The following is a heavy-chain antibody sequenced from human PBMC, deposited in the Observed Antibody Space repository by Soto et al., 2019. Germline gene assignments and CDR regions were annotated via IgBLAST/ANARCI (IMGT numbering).Heavy chain of an antibody. V-gene: IGHV4-39*01. CDR3: ARHSGPSIRLWVYFDY. J-gene: IGHJ4*02. D-gene: IGHD3-10*01. CDR2: IYYSGDT. CDR1: GGSISSSGYY. Sequence: QLQLQESGPGLVKPSETLSLTCTVSGGSISSSGYYWGWIRQPPRKGLEWIGTIYYSGDTYYNPSLKSRVTISVDTSKNQFSLRLSSVTAADTAVYYCARHSGPSIRLWVYFDYWGQGTLVTVSS.